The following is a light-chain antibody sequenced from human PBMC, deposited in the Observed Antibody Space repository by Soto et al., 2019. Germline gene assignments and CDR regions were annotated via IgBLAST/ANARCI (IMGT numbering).Light chain of an antibody. Sequence: IVLTQSPATLSLSPGERATLSCRASQSVSSYLAWYQHKPGQGPRLLIYDASKRATGIPARFSGSGSGTDLTLTISSLEPEDFAVYYCQQRLNWQVTFGQGTRLEIK. J-gene: IGKJ5*01. CDR3: QQRLNWQVT. CDR2: DAS. CDR1: QSVSSY. V-gene: IGKV3-11*01.